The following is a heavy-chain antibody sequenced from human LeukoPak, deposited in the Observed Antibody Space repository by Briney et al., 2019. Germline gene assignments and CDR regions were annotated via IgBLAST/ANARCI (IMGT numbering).Heavy chain of an antibody. CDR3: ARTRIVAYFDY. Sequence: PSETLSLTCAVYGGSFSGYYWSWIRQPPGKGLEWIGEINHSGSTNYNPSLKSRVTISVDTSKNQFSLKLSSVTAADTAVYYCARTRIVAYFDYWGQGTLVTVSS. V-gene: IGHV4-34*01. CDR2: INHSGST. D-gene: IGHD5-12*01. CDR1: GGSFSGYY. J-gene: IGHJ4*02.